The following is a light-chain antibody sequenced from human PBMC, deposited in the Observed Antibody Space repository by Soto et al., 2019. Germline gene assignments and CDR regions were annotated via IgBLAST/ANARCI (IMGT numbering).Light chain of an antibody. V-gene: IGLV2-18*01. J-gene: IGLJ1*01. CDR3: CLFRSGNTI. Sequence: QSALTQPPSVSGSPGQSVTISCTVTSSDVGSYNRVSWYQQPPGTAPKLMIYEVSNRPSGVPDRFSGSKSGSTASLTISGLQAEDEADYYCCLFRSGNTIFGTGTKVTVL. CDR2: EVS. CDR1: SSDVGSYNR.